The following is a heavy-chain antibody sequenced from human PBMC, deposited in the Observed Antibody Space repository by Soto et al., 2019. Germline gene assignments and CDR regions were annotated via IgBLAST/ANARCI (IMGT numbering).Heavy chain of an antibody. V-gene: IGHV4-30-2*01. D-gene: IGHD5-18*01. J-gene: IGHJ4*02. Sequence: SETLSLTCAVSGGSISSGGYSWSWIRQPPGKGLEWIGYIYHSGSTYYNPSLKSRVTISVDRSKNQFSLKLSSVTAADTAVYYCARGLDVTAMVMGYFDYWGQGTLVTVSS. CDR2: IYHSGST. CDR3: ARGLDVTAMVMGYFDY. CDR1: GGSISSGGYS.